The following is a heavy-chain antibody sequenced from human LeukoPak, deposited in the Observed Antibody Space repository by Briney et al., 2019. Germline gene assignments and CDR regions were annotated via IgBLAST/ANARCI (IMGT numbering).Heavy chain of an antibody. Sequence: GGSLRLSCAASGFTFSNYAMHWVRQAPGKGLEWVALMSYDGKAKPYTDSVKGRFTISRDNSRNTLDLQMNSLRVEDTGVYYCARGDSVNYYYGMAVWGQGTTVTVSS. CDR3: ARGDSVNYYYGMAV. J-gene: IGHJ6*02. V-gene: IGHV3-30*04. CDR2: MSYDGKAK. CDR1: GFTFSNYA. D-gene: IGHD3-3*01.